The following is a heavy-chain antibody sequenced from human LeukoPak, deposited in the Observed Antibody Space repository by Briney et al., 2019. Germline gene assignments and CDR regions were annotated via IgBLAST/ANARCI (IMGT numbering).Heavy chain of an antibody. J-gene: IGHJ4*02. CDR3: ASHAPGSNYDFWSGSLDY. CDR2: INHSGST. V-gene: IGHV4-34*01. Sequence: SETLSLTCAVYGGSFSGYYWRWIRQPPGKGLEWIGEINHSGSTNYNPSLKSRVTISVDTSKNQFSLKLSSVTAADTAVYYCASHAPGSNYDFWSGSLDYWGQGTLVTVSS. CDR1: GGSFSGYY. D-gene: IGHD3-3*01.